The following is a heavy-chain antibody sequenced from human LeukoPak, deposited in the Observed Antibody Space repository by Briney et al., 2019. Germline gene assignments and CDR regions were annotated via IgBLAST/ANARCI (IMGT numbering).Heavy chain of an antibody. D-gene: IGHD6-13*01. Sequence: PSETLSLTCTVSGGSISNYYWSWIRQPPGKGLEWIGYIYYSGSTNYTPSLKSRVTISVDTSKNQFSLKLSSVTAADTAVYYCARGPVGYSNTWYNFDYWGQGTLVSVSS. J-gene: IGHJ4*02. CDR1: GGSISNYY. CDR2: IYYSGST. CDR3: ARGPVGYSNTWYNFDY. V-gene: IGHV4-59*01.